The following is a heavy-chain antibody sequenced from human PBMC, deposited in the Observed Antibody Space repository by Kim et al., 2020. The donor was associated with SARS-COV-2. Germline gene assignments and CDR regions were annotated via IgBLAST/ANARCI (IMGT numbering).Heavy chain of an antibody. CDR3: AKDIGIEMATITGAFDY. D-gene: IGHD5-12*01. Sequence: VKGRFTNSRDTAKNSLYLQMNSLRDEDTALYYCAKDIGIEMATITGAFDYWGQGTLVTVSS. V-gene: IGHV3-9*01. J-gene: IGHJ4*02.